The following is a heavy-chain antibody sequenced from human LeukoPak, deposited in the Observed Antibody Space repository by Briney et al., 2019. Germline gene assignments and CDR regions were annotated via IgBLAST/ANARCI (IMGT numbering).Heavy chain of an antibody. J-gene: IGHJ4*02. CDR3: ARLGAAAAYDY. CDR1: GGSFADYY. Sequence: SETLSLTCALYGGSFADYYWSWVRQSPGKGLEWIGEINHSGTKRYNLSLKSRVTISVDTSKNQFSLKLSSVTAADTAVYYCARLGAAAAYDYWGQGTLVTVSS. CDR2: INHSGTK. D-gene: IGHD6-13*01. V-gene: IGHV4-34*01.